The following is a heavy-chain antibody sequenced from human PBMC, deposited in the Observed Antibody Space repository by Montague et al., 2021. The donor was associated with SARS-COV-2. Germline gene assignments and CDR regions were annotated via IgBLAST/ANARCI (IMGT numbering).Heavy chain of an antibody. V-gene: IGHV4-61*01. D-gene: IGHD3-22*01. J-gene: IGHJ5*02. CDR2: IYDSGST. Sequence: SETLSLTCTVTGDSVISDKYYWSWIRQPPGKGLEWIVFIYDSGSTSYKPSLHSRVTITIDTSKNQFSLNLMSVTPADTAVYYCVKGSGYPWGQGTLVTVSS. CDR1: GDSVISDKYY. CDR3: VKGSGYP.